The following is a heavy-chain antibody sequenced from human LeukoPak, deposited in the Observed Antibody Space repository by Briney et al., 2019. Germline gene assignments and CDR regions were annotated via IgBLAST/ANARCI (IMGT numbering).Heavy chain of an antibody. D-gene: IGHD3-3*01. V-gene: IGHV4-59*12. J-gene: IGHJ3*02. Sequence: SETLSLTCTVSGGSISSYYWSWIRQPPGKGLEWIGYIYYSGSTNYNPSLKSRVTMSVDTSKNQFSLKLSSVTAADTAVYHCARVFPNYDFWSGYGDAFDIWGQGTMVTVSS. CDR3: ARVFPNYDFWSGYGDAFDI. CDR1: GGSISSYY. CDR2: IYYSGST.